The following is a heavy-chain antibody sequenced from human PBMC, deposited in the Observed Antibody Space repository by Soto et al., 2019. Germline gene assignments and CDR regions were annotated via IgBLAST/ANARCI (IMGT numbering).Heavy chain of an antibody. CDR3: ATLAPVLRYFDWLLPDDAFDI. CDR2: IYYSGST. CDR1: GGSISSSSYY. D-gene: IGHD3-9*01. J-gene: IGHJ3*02. V-gene: IGHV4-39*01. Sequence: SETLSLTCTVSGGSISSSSYYWGWIRQPPGKGLEWIGSIYYSGSTYYNPSLKSRVTISVDTSKNQFSLKLSSVTAADTAVYYCATLAPVLRYFDWLLPDDAFDIWGQGTMVTVS.